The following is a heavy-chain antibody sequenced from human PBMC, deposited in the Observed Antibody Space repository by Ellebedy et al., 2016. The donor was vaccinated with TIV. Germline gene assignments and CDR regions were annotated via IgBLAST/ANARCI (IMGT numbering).Heavy chain of an antibody. D-gene: IGHD2-8*01. CDR3: ARPYCSTGGCSIFFDY. J-gene: IGHJ4*02. V-gene: IGHV3-48*04. Sequence: PGGSLRLSCAASGFTFSTYSMNWVRQAPGKGLEWVSYISSGSHNIHYAESVKGRFNVSRDNAKNSLYLQMNSLRAEDTAVYYCARPYCSTGGCSIFFDYWGQGALVTVSS. CDR1: GFTFSTYS. CDR2: ISSGSHNI.